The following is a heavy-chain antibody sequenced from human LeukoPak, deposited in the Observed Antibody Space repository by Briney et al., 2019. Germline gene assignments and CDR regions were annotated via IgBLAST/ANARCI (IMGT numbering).Heavy chain of an antibody. Sequence: ASVKVSCKASGYTFTSYGISWVRQAPGQGLEWMGWISAYNGNTNYAQKLQGRVTVTTDTSTSTAHMELRSLRSDDTAVYYCARDQYCSGGSCYSESIDYWGQGTLVTVSS. J-gene: IGHJ4*02. D-gene: IGHD2-15*01. CDR1: GYTFTSYG. CDR2: ISAYNGNT. V-gene: IGHV1-18*01. CDR3: ARDQYCSGGSCYSESIDY.